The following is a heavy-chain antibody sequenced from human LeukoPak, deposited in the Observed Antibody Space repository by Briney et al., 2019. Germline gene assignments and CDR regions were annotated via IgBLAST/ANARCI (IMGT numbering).Heavy chain of an antibody. CDR3: ATGPKEEFSIGVTGFEH. CDR1: GYSFTDHY. Sequence: GASVKVSCKASGYSFTDHYLHWVRQAPGQGLEWMGWINPNSGDTNYAQKFQGRVTMTRDTSIKTAYMELTTMTSDDTAVYYCATGPKEEFSIGVTGFEHWSQGTLVTVSS. CDR2: INPNSGDT. J-gene: IGHJ4*02. V-gene: IGHV1-2*02. D-gene: IGHD6-25*01.